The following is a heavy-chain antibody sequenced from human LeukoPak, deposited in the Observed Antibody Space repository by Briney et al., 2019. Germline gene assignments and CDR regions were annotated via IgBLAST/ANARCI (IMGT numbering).Heavy chain of an antibody. Sequence: PGGPLRLSCADSGFTFSSYWMHWVRQAPGKGLVWVSRINSDGSITTYADSVKGRFTISRDNAKNTLYLQMNSLRAEDTAVYYCAGGISATGGGWGQGTMVTVSS. V-gene: IGHV3-74*01. CDR2: INSDGSIT. CDR3: AGGISATGGG. CDR1: GFTFSSYW. J-gene: IGHJ3*01. D-gene: IGHD6-13*01.